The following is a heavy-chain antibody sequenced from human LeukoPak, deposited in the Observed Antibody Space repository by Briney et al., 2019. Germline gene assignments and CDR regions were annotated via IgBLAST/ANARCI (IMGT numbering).Heavy chain of an antibody. CDR2: INPNSGGT. Sequence: GASVKVSCKASGYTFTGYYMHWVRQAPGQGLEWMGWINPNSGGTNYAQKFQGRVTMTRDTSISTAYMELSRLRSDDTAVYYCARAYSSSKIPLGKWGQGTLVTVSS. D-gene: IGHD6-13*01. CDR3: ARAYSSSKIPLGK. J-gene: IGHJ4*02. V-gene: IGHV1-2*02. CDR1: GYTFTGYY.